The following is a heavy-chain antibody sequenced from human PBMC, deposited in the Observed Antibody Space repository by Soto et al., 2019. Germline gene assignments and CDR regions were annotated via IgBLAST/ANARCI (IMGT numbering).Heavy chain of an antibody. J-gene: IGHJ6*02. CDR3: ARDGAYDFWVALYGMDV. CDR2: IWYDGSNK. CDR1: GFTFSSYG. D-gene: IGHD3-3*01. Sequence: GGSLRLSCAASGFTFSSYGMHWVRQAPGKGLEWVAVIWYDGSNKYYADSVKGRFTISRDNSKNTLYLQMNSLRAEDTAVYYCARDGAYDFWVALYGMDVWGQGTTVTVSS. V-gene: IGHV3-33*01.